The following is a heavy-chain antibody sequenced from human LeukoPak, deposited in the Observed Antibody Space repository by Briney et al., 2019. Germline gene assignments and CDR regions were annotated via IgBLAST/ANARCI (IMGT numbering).Heavy chain of an antibody. D-gene: IGHD6-6*01. CDR1: GDSFSGYY. CDR2: ILHSGST. V-gene: IGHV4-34*12. Sequence: SETLSLTCAVYGDSFSGYYWSCIRQSPGKGLEWIGRILHSGSTDYNPSLKSRVTISIDTSSNQFSLNLNSVTAADTAVYYCARDVHYFDYWGQGILVTVSS. CDR3: ARDVHYFDY. J-gene: IGHJ4*02.